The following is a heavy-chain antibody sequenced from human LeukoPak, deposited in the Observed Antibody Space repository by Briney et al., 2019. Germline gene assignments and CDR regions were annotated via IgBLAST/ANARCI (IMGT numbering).Heavy chain of an antibody. CDR3: ASGEVGSGAAYYYYYMDV. Sequence: PSETLSLTCAVSGGSISSNSYYWGWIRQPPGKGLEWIGRIYTSGSTNYNPSLKSRVTISVDTSKNQFSLKLSSVTAADTAVYYCASGEVGSGAAYYYYYMDVWGKGTTVTISS. D-gene: IGHD3-10*01. J-gene: IGHJ6*03. V-gene: IGHV4-61*02. CDR2: IYTSGST. CDR1: GGSISSNSYY.